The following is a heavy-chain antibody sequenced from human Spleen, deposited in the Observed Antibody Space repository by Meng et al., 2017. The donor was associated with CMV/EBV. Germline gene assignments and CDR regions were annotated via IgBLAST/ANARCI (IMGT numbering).Heavy chain of an antibody. D-gene: IGHD3-10*01. CDR1: GFTFSNYA. CDR2: IGGSGGST. Sequence: GESLKISCAASGFTFSNYAMTWVRQAPGKGLEWVSGIGGSGGSTNYADSVKGRFSISRDNSKNTLYLQMNSLRAEDTAIYYCAKDRAGVNPDYYDYWGQGTLVTVSS. V-gene: IGHV3-23*01. J-gene: IGHJ4*02. CDR3: AKDRAGVNPDYYDY.